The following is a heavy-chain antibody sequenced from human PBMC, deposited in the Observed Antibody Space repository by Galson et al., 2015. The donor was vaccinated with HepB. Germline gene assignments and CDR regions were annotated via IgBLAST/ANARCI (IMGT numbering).Heavy chain of an antibody. V-gene: IGHV3-30*04. D-gene: IGHD2-15*01. Sequence: SLRLSCAAPGFTFSSYAMHWVRQAPGKGLEWVAVISYDGSNKYYADSVKGRFTISRDNSKNTLYLQMNSLRAEDTAVYYCARDWTVVVVAATWGGYFDYWGQGTLVTVSS. J-gene: IGHJ4*02. CDR2: ISYDGSNK. CDR3: ARDWTVVVVAATWGGYFDY. CDR1: GFTFSSYA.